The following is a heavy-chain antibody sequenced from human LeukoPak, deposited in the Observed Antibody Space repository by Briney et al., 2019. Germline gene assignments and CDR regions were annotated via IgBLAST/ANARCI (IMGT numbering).Heavy chain of an antibody. V-gene: IGHV3-66*01. CDR3: ARLGYYYDGTGYYYLSY. CDR2: IYSGSST. D-gene: IGHD3-22*01. J-gene: IGHJ4*02. CDR1: GFTVSSNY. Sequence: PGGSLRLSCAASGFTVSSNYMSWVRQSPGKGLDWVAAIYSGSSTYYADSVKGRFTISRDSSRNTLYLQMNSLRAEDTAVYYCARLGYYYDGTGYYYLSYWGQGTLVTVSS.